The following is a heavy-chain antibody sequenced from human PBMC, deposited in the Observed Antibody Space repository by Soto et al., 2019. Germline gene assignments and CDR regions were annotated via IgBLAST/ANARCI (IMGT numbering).Heavy chain of an antibody. CDR3: ARGSNYGGMDV. V-gene: IGHV4-30-4*01. J-gene: IGHJ6*02. Sequence: PSETLSLTCTVSGGSISSGDYYWSWIRQPPGKGLEWIGYIYYSGSTYYNPSLKSRVTISVDTSKNQFSLKLSSVTAADTAVYYCARGSNYGGMDVWGQGTTVTVSS. CDR2: IYYSGST. CDR1: GGSISSGDYY.